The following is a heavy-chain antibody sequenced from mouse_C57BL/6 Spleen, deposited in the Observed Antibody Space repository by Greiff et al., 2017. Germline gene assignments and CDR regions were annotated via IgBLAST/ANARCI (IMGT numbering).Heavy chain of an antibody. D-gene: IGHD2-4*01. CDR2: ISSGSSTI. J-gene: IGHJ4*01. V-gene: IGHV5-17*01. Sequence: DVMLVESGGGLVKPGGSLKLSCAASGFTFSDYGMHWVRQAPEKGLEWVAYISSGSSTIYYADTVKGRFTISRDNAKNTLFLQMTRLRSEDTAMYYCARRGIYYDYDERDYYAMDYWGQGTSVTVSS. CDR3: ARRGIYYDYDERDYYAMDY. CDR1: GFTFSDYG.